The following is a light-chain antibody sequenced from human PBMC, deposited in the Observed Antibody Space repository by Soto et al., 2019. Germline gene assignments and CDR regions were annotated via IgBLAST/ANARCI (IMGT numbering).Light chain of an antibody. V-gene: IGKV1-39*01. CDR1: QSITYY. Sequence: DIQMTQSSSSLSASVGDRVTITCRASQSITYYLNWYQQIPGKAPKVLIYAASSLQSGVPSRFSGSGSGTDFTLTIGSLQPEDFATYYCQQSYSTSFGQGTKVDIK. J-gene: IGKJ1*01. CDR2: AAS. CDR3: QQSYSTS.